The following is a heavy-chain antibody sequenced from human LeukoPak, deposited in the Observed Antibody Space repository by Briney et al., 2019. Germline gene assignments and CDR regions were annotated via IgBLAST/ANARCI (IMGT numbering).Heavy chain of an antibody. CDR1: GGSISSGGYS. J-gene: IGHJ4*02. V-gene: IGHV4-30-2*01. CDR3: ARGADYYDSSGYSQPYYFDY. CDR2: IYHSGST. D-gene: IGHD3-22*01. Sequence: PSQTLSLTCDVSGGSISSGGYSWSWIRQPPGKGLEWIGYIYHSGSTYYNPSLKSRVTISVDRSKNQFSLKLSSVTAADTAVYYCARGADYYDSSGYSQPYYFDYWGQGTLVTVSS.